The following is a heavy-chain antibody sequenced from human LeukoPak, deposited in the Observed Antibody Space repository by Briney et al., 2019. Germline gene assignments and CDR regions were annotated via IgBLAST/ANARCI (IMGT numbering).Heavy chain of an antibody. V-gene: IGHV3-53*01. CDR3: AREAIVVAGYFDY. D-gene: IGHD6-19*01. CDR2: IYSDGST. J-gene: IGHJ4*02. Sequence: GGSLRLSCAASGFTFTSYSMNWVRQAPGKGLEWVSLIYSDGSTYYADSVKGRFTISRDNSKNTLYLQVNSLRAEDTAVYYCAREAIVVAGYFDYWGQGTLVTVSS. CDR1: GFTFTSYS.